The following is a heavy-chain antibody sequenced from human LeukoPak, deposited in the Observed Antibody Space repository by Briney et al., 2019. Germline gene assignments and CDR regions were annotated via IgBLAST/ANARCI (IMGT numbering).Heavy chain of an antibody. CDR2: IYTSGST. Sequence: SETLSLTCTVSGGSISSYYRSWIRQPAGKGLEWIGRIYTSGSTNYNPSLKSRVTMSVDTSKNQFSLKLSSVTAADTAVYYCARELSGYSYGGLPPQLIDYWGQGTLVTVSS. V-gene: IGHV4-4*07. J-gene: IGHJ4*02. CDR3: ARELSGYSYGGLPPQLIDY. CDR1: GGSISSYY. D-gene: IGHD5-18*01.